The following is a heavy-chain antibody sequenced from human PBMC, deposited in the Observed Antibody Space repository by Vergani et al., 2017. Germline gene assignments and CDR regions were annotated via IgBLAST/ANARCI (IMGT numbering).Heavy chain of an antibody. CDR1: GGSINSHNYY. CDR3: ARGSCLGGSCYNPRSDY. V-gene: IGHV4-61*02. Sequence: QVQLQESGPGLVKPSQTLSLTCTVSGGSINSHNYYWSWIRQPAGKGLEWIGRIHTSGSTNYNPSLKSRVTMSEDTSKNHFSLNLTSVTAAYTAVYFCARGSCLGGSCYNPRSDYWVQGILVTVSS. J-gene: IGHJ4*02. D-gene: IGHD2-15*01. CDR2: IHTSGST.